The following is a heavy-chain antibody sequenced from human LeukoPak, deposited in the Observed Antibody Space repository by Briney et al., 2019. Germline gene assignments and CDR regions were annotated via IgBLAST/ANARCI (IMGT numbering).Heavy chain of an antibody. Sequence: TLSLTCTVSGGSISSNDYYWSWIRQHPGKGLECIGYIFYSGSTHYHPSLKSRVTISVDRSENQFSLRLTSVTAADTAVYYCARTPRPASVAAGNNWFDPWGQGTLVTVSS. CDR1: GGSISSNDYY. J-gene: IGHJ5*02. CDR2: IFYSGST. CDR3: ARTPRPASVAAGNNWFDP. D-gene: IGHD2-15*01. V-gene: IGHV4-31*03.